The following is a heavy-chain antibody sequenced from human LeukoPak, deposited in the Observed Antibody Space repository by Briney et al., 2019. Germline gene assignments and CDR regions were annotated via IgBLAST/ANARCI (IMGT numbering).Heavy chain of an antibody. CDR1: GYTFTNYG. Sequence: ASVKVSCKASGYTFTNYGISWVRQAPGQGLEWMGWISAKNGNTMYAQKLQGRVTVTTDTSTSTGYMELRSLRSDDTAVYYCARGDDIWSGNYDFWGQGTLVTVSP. V-gene: IGHV1-18*04. CDR2: ISAKNGNT. J-gene: IGHJ4*02. CDR3: ARGDDIWSGNYDF. D-gene: IGHD3-3*01.